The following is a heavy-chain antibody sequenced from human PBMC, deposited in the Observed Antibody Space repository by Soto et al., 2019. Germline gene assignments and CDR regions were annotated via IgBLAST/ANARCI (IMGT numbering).Heavy chain of an antibody. Sequence: PGGSLRLSCAASGFTFSSYEMNWVRQAPGKGLEWVSYISSSGSTIYYADSVKGRFTISRDNAKNPLYLQMNSLRAEDTAVYYCARDLLREPPGAFDIWGQGTMVTVSS. V-gene: IGHV3-48*03. D-gene: IGHD3-3*01. CDR3: ARDLLREPPGAFDI. J-gene: IGHJ3*02. CDR2: ISSSGSTI. CDR1: GFTFSSYE.